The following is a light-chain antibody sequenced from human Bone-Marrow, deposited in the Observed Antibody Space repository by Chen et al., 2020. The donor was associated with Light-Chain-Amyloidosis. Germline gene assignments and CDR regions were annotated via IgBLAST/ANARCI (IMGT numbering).Light chain of an antibody. CDR2: RDA. J-gene: IGLJ2*01. CDR1: DLPTKY. CDR3: QLADSSGTYEVI. V-gene: IGLV3-25*03. Sequence: SYELTQPPSVSVSPGQTARITCSGDDLPTKYAYWYQQKPGQAPVLVIHRDAERPSGISERFSGSSSGTTATLTSSGVKAEDEADYHGQLADSSGTYEVIFGGGTKLTVL.